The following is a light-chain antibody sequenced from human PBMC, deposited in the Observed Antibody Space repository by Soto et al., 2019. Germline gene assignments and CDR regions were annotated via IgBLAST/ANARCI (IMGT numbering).Light chain of an antibody. CDR2: GAS. Sequence: EIVMTQSPATLSVSPGERATLSCRASQRVSSNLAWYQQKPGQAPRLLIYGASTRATGIPARFSGSGSGTEFTLTISRLQSEDFAVYYRQQYNNWPPLTFGGGTKVEIK. V-gene: IGKV3-15*01. CDR1: QRVSSN. J-gene: IGKJ4*01. CDR3: QQYNNWPPLT.